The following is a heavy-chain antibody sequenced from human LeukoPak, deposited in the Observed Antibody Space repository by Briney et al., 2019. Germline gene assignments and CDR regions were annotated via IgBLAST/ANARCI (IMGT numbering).Heavy chain of an antibody. CDR2: ISSSSSYI. D-gene: IGHD6-13*01. CDR1: GFTFSSYS. J-gene: IGHJ5*02. CDR3: ARDEGYSSSWYGYWFDP. V-gene: IGHV3-21*01. Sequence: GGSLRLSCAASGFTFSSYSMNWVRQAPGKGLEWVSSISSSSSYIYYADSVKGRFTISRDNAKNSLYLQMNSLRAEDTAVYYCARDEGYSSSWYGYWFDPWGQGTLVTVSS.